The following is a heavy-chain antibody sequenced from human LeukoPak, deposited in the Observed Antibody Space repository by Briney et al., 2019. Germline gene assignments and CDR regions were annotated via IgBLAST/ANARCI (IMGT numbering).Heavy chain of an antibody. CDR3: ARGAESVLWVEDSHCDY. D-gene: IGHD3-10*01. Sequence: RASVKVSCKASGYTFTSYYMHWVRQAPGQGLEWMGWINPNSGGTNYAQKFQDRVTMTRDTSISTAYMELSRLRSDDTAVYYCARGAESVLWVEDSHCDYWGQGTLVTVSS. CDR2: INPNSGGT. CDR1: GYTFTSYY. V-gene: IGHV1-2*02. J-gene: IGHJ4*02.